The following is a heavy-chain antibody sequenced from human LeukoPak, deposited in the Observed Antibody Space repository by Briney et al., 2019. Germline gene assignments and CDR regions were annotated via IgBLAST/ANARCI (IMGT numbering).Heavy chain of an antibody. D-gene: IGHD3-16*01. V-gene: IGHV4-59*08. Sequence: PSQTLSLTCTVSGGSISSYYWSWIRQPPGKGLEWIGYIYYSGSTNYNPSLKSRVTISVDTSKNQFSLKLSSVTAADTAVYYCARLNDYVWGSPTEEVWFDPWGQGTLVTVSS. J-gene: IGHJ5*02. CDR2: IYYSGST. CDR3: ARLNDYVWGSPTEEVWFDP. CDR1: GGSISSYY.